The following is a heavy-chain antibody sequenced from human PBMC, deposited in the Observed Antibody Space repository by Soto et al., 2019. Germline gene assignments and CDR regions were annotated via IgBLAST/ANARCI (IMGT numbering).Heavy chain of an antibody. CDR2: IITVVGKA. V-gene: IGHV1-69*02. Sequence: QVQLVQSGPEVKKPGSSVKVSCKTSGGTLSSYSISWVRQAPGHGLEWVGRIITVVGKANVAQQCQVRVTVTADRSPGTTSMELRRRTPDDTAVYYCAIMTVGHDSGFNYMDVWGTGTTVTISS. D-gene: IGHD5-12*01. CDR3: AIMTVGHDSGFNYMDV. J-gene: IGHJ6*03. CDR1: GGTLSSYS.